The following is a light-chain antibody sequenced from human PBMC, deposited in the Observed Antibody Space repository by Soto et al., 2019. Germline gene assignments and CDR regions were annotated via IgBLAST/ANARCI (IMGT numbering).Light chain of an antibody. CDR2: DVD. Sequence: QSALTQPASISGSPGQSITISCTGTNSDVGGYNYVSWYQQYPGKAPKLMIYDVDNRPSGVSYRFSGSKSGKTASLTISGLQAEDEADYYCSSYTTSSTVVFGGGTNVTVL. CDR1: NSDVGGYNY. J-gene: IGLJ2*01. V-gene: IGLV2-14*01. CDR3: SSYTTSSTVV.